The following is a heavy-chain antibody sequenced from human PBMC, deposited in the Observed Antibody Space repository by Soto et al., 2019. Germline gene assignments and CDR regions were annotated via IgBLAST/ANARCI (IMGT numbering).Heavy chain of an antibody. Sequence: ASVKVSCKASAYTFSDYYIYWVRQAPGQGLEWMGWINPNSGGTNYAQKFQGRVTLTGDTSISTAYMELTRLSSDDTAIYYCARSRGGSYYGMDVWGQGTTVTAP. J-gene: IGHJ6*02. D-gene: IGHD1-26*01. CDR2: INPNSGGT. V-gene: IGHV1-2*02. CDR3: ARSRGGSYYGMDV. CDR1: AYTFSDYY.